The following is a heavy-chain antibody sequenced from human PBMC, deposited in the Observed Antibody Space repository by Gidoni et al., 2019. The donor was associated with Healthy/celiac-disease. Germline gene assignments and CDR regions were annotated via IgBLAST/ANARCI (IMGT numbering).Heavy chain of an antibody. J-gene: IGHJ4*02. Sequence: EVQLVESGGGLVQPGGSLRLSCAASGFTFSSYEMNWVRQAPGKGLEWVSYISSSGSTIYYADSVKGRFTISRDNAKNSLYLQMNSLRAEDTAVYYCARTVRYCSGGSCYGFDYWGQGTLVTVSS. CDR1: GFTFSSYE. CDR2: ISSSGSTI. V-gene: IGHV3-48*03. D-gene: IGHD2-15*01. CDR3: ARTVRYCSGGSCYGFDY.